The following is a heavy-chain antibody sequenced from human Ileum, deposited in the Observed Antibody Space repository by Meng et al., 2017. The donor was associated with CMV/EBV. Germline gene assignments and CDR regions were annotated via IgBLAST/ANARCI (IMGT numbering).Heavy chain of an antibody. V-gene: IGHV4-31*03. CDR2: IYYSWST. CDR1: GGSISSGGYY. D-gene: IGHD2-21*02. CDR3: ARDSLGGDLFDY. Sequence: SQTPSLTCTVSGGSISSGGYYWSWIRQHPGKGLEWIGYIYYSWSTYYNPSLKSRVTISVDTSKNQFSLKLSSVTAAVTAVYYCARDSLGGDLFDYWGQGTLVTVSS. J-gene: IGHJ4*02.